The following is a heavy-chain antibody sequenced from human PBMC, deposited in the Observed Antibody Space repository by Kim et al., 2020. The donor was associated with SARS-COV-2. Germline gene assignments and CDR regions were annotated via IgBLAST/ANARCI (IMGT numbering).Heavy chain of an antibody. D-gene: IGHD3-22*01. CDR2: IYYSGST. Sequence: SETLSLTCTVSGGSVSSGSYYWSWIRQPPGKGLEWIGYIYYSGSTNYNPSLKSRVTISVDTSKNQFSLKLSSVTAADTAVYYCARVEIPYDSSGYNSYDFDYWGQGTLVTVSS. V-gene: IGHV4-61*01. CDR1: GGSVSSGSYY. CDR3: ARVEIPYDSSGYNSYDFDY. J-gene: IGHJ4*02.